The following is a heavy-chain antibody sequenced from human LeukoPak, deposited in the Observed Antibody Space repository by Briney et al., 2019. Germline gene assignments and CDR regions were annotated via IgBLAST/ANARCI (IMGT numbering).Heavy chain of an antibody. CDR2: INPNSGGT. V-gene: IGHV1-2*02. D-gene: IGHD1-26*01. Sequence: ASVKVSCKASGYTFTDYYIHWVRQAPGQGLEWMGWINPNSGGTNYAQKFQGRVTMTRDTSISTACMELSGLRSDDTAVYYCARFSYRGGYFDYWGQGTLVTVSS. CDR1: GYTFTDYY. CDR3: ARFSYRGGYFDY. J-gene: IGHJ4*02.